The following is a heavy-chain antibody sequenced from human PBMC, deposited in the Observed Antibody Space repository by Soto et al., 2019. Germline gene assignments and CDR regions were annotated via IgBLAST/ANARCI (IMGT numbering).Heavy chain of an antibody. J-gene: IGHJ6*02. CDR3: ARDRGVEMATIRGVHYYYYGMDV. CDR1: GYTFTSYG. CDR2: ISAYNGNT. Sequence: GASVKVSCKASGYTFTSYGISWVRQAPGQGLEWMGWISAYNGNTNYAQKLQGRVTMTTDTSTSTAYMELRSLRSDDTAVYYCARDRGVEMATIRGVHYYYYGMDVWGQGTTVTVSS. D-gene: IGHD5-12*01. V-gene: IGHV1-18*01.